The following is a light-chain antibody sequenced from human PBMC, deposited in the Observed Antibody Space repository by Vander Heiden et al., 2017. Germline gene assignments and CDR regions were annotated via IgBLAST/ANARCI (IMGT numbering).Light chain of an antibody. CDR3: QQYGSSPGT. Sequence: EIVLTQSPGTPSLSPGERATLSCRASQSVSSSCLAWYQQKPGQAPRLLIYGASSRATGIPDRFSGSGSGTDFTLTISRLEPEDFAVYYCQQYGSSPGTFGQGTKVEIK. CDR2: GAS. V-gene: IGKV3-20*01. CDR1: QSVSSSC. J-gene: IGKJ1*01.